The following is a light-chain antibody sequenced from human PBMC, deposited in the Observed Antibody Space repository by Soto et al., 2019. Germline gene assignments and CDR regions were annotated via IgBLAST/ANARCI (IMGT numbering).Light chain of an antibody. CDR1: HDISNS. J-gene: IGKJ2*01. CDR2: AAS. CDR3: QQSKSYPYT. Sequence: DIQMTQSPASVSASEGDSITITCRASHDISNSLAWYQQKAGNAPKLLIYAASSLQSGVPSRFSGSGSGTDFTLTVNSLQPEDFATYYCQQSKSYPYTFGGGTKLEIK. V-gene: IGKV1-12*01.